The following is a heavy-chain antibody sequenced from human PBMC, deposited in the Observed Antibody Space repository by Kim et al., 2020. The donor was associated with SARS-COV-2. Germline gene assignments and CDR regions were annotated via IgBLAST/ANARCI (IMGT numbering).Heavy chain of an antibody. D-gene: IGHD3-10*01. CDR3: ARDRDYYGSS. Sequence: STYYTPSLKSRVNISVDTSKSQFSLKLSSVTAADTAVYYCARDRDYYGSSWGQGTLVTVSS. V-gene: IGHV4-31*02. J-gene: IGHJ5*02. CDR2: ST.